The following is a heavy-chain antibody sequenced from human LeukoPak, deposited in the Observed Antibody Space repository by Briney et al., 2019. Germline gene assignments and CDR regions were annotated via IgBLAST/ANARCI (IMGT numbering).Heavy chain of an antibody. Sequence: SETLPLTCTVSGGSISSYYWSWIRQPPGKGLEWIGYIYYSGSTYYNPSLKSRVTISVDTSKNQFSLKLSSVTAADTAVYYCASCSGGSCYVMVYWGQGTLVTVSS. D-gene: IGHD2-15*01. CDR3: ASCSGGSCYVMVY. CDR2: IYYSGST. J-gene: IGHJ4*02. V-gene: IGHV4-59*08. CDR1: GGSISSYY.